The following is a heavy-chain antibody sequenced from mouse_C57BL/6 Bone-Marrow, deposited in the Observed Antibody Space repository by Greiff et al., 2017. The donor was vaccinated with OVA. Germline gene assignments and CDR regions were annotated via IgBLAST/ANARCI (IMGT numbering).Heavy chain of an antibody. J-gene: IGHJ3*01. CDR2: IDPSDSYT. Sequence: VQLQQPGAELVMPGASVKLSCKASGYTFTSYWMHWVKQRPGQGLEWIGEIDPSDSYTNYNQKFKGKSTLTVDKSSSTAYMQLSSLTSEDSAVYYCARFDYEGAYWGQGTLVTVSA. V-gene: IGHV1-69*01. CDR1: GYTFTSYW. D-gene: IGHD2-4*01. CDR3: ARFDYEGAY.